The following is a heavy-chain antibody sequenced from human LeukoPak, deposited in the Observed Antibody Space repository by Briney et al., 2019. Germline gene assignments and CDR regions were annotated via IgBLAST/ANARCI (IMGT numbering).Heavy chain of an antibody. J-gene: IGHJ4*02. D-gene: IGHD3-22*01. CDR3: ATIPRHYYDSRGYYYFDY. V-gene: IGHV1-24*01. CDR2: FDPEDGET. Sequence: GASVKVSCKVSGYTLTELSMHWVRQAPGKGLEWMGGFDPEDGETIYAQKFQGRVTMTEDTSTDTAYMELSSLRSEDTAVYYCATIPRHYYDSRGYYYFDYWGQGTLVTVPS. CDR1: GYTLTELS.